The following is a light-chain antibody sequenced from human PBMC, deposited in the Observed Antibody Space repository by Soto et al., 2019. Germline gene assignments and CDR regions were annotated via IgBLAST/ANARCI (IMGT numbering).Light chain of an antibody. J-gene: IGKJ2*01. Sequence: EIVLTQSPATLSLSPGEWATLSCRARQDVSSYLAWYQQKPGQAPRLLIYDASNRATGIPARFSGSGPGTDFTLTISILEPEDFAVYYCQQRSNWPYTFGQGTKLEIK. V-gene: IGKV3D-11*01. CDR3: QQRSNWPYT. CDR1: QDVSSY. CDR2: DAS.